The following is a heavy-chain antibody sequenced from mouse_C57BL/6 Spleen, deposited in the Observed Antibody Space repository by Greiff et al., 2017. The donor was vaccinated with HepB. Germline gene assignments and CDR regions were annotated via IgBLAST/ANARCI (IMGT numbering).Heavy chain of an antibody. D-gene: IGHD3-3*01. V-gene: IGHV2-5*01. Sequence: VKVVESGPGLVQPSQSLSITCTVSGFSLTSYGVHWVRQSPGKGLEWLGVIWRGGSTDYNAAFMSRLSITKDNSKSQVFFKMNSLQADDTAIYYCAKTRDRYYAMDYWGQGTSVTVSS. J-gene: IGHJ4*01. CDR2: IWRGGST. CDR3: AKTRDRYYAMDY. CDR1: GFSLTSYG.